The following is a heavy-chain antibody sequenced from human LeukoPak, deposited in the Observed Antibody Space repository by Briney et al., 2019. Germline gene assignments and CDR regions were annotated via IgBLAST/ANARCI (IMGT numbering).Heavy chain of an antibody. CDR3: AKAGSYYYDSSGYYPGLDY. D-gene: IGHD3-22*01. CDR1: GFTFSIFG. V-gene: IGHV3-23*01. J-gene: IGHJ4*02. Sequence: GGSLRLSCAASGFTFSIFGMSWVRQAPGKGLEWVSGITNSGESTYYTDSVKGRFTISRDNSKNTLYLQMNSLRAEDTAVYYCAKAGSYYYDSSGYYPGLDYWGQGTLVTVSS. CDR2: ITNSGEST.